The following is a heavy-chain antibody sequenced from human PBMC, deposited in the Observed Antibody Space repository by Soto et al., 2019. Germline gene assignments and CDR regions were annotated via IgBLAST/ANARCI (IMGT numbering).Heavy chain of an antibody. D-gene: IGHD2-15*01. Sequence: QLQLQESGPGLVKPSETLSLTCTVSGGSISSSSYYWGWIRQPPGKGLEWIGSIYYSGSTYYNPSPTRRVTISVDTAKNPFSLKLRSVTAADTAVYYCASHTPAISTSDPWGQGTLVTVSS. CDR1: GGSISSSSYY. V-gene: IGHV4-39*01. CDR3: ASHTPAISTSDP. CDR2: IYYSGST. J-gene: IGHJ5*02.